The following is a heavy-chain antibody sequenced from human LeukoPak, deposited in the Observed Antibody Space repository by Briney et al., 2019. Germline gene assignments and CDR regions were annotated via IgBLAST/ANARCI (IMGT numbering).Heavy chain of an antibody. V-gene: IGHV5-51*01. Sequence: GEXLKISCKGSGYSFTSYWIGWGRPMPGKGVEGMGIIYPGESDTRYSPSFQGEVTISEEKSIRTCYLQWSSLKASDTAMYYCARLMEYYYDSSGYSHFDYWGQGTLVTVSS. D-gene: IGHD3-22*01. CDR3: ARLMEYYYDSSGYSHFDY. CDR2: IYPGESDT. J-gene: IGHJ4*02. CDR1: GYSFTSYW.